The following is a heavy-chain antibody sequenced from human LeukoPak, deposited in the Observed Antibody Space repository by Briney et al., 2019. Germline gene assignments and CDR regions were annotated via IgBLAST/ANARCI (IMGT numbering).Heavy chain of an antibody. J-gene: IGHJ4*02. CDR1: GFIFSRYE. CDR2: INSRGNTK. CDR3: ARFAVADWIFDY. D-gene: IGHD2-15*01. V-gene: IGHV3-48*03. Sequence: PGGSLRLSCAASGFIFSRYEMNWVRQAPGKGLEWLSYINSRGNTKYYADSVKGRFTTSRDNSKNTLYLQMNSLRAEDTAVYYCARFAVADWIFDYWGQGTLVTVSS.